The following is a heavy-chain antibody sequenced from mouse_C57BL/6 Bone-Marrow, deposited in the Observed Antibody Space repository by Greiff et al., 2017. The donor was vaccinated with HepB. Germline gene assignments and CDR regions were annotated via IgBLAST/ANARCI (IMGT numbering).Heavy chain of an antibody. D-gene: IGHD1-1*01. V-gene: IGHV14-1*01. CDR2: IDPEDGDT. Sequence: EVQLQQSGAELVKPGASVKISCKASGYAFSSYWMNWVKQRPGKGLEWIGRIDPEDGDTEYAPKFQGKATMTADTSSNTAYLQLSSLTSEDTAVYYCTLYGRGDYWGQGTTLTVSS. J-gene: IGHJ2*01. CDR1: GYAFSSYW. CDR3: TLYGRGDY.